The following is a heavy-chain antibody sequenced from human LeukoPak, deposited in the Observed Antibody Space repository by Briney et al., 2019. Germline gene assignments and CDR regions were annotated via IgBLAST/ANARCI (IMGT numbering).Heavy chain of an antibody. Sequence: GGSLRLSCAASGFTFSIYAMSWVRQAPGKGPEWVSAISASDSRPYYADSVKGRFTISRDNSKNTLYLRLNGLRGEDTAIYYCAKDLSYAFDYWGQGTLVTVSS. V-gene: IGHV3-23*01. J-gene: IGHJ4*02. CDR1: GFTFSIYA. CDR2: ISASDSRP. CDR3: AKDLSYAFDY. D-gene: IGHD5-18*01.